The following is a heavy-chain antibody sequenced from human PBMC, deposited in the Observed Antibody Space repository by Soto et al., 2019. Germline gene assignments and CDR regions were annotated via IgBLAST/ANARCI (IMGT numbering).Heavy chain of an antibody. D-gene: IGHD3-22*01. Sequence: EVQLVESGGGLVQPGGSLRLSCAASGFTFSSYYMHWVRQAPGKGLVWVSRINGDGSSTTYADSVKGRFTISRDNAKNTLYLQMNSLRAEDTAVYYCAREVMESSGYYDDYWGQGTLVTVSS. CDR2: INGDGSST. V-gene: IGHV3-74*01. CDR3: AREVMESSGYYDDY. CDR1: GFTFSSYY. J-gene: IGHJ4*02.